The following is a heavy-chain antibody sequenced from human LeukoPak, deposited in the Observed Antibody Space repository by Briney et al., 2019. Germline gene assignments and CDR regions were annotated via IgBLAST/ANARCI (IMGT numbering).Heavy chain of an antibody. CDR3: ARFAYCGGDCYPPYYYYYMDV. Sequence: ASVKVSCKASKYTFTGYYMHWVRQAPGQGLEWMGWINPNSGGTKYAQNFQGRVTMTRDTSISTAYMELSSLGSEDTAVYYCARFAYCGGDCYPPYYYYYMDVWGRGTTVTVSS. CDR2: INPNSGGT. V-gene: IGHV1-2*02. CDR1: KYTFTGYY. J-gene: IGHJ6*03. D-gene: IGHD2-21*02.